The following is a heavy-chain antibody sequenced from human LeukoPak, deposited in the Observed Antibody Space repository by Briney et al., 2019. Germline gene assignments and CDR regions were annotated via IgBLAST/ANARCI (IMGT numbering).Heavy chain of an antibody. Sequence: GASVKVSCKASGGTFSSYAISWVRQAPGQGLEWMGGIIPIFGTANYAQKFQGRVTITADESTSTAYMELSSLRSEDTAVYYCARVHCSSTSCLSFDYWGQGTLVTVSS. D-gene: IGHD2-2*01. CDR1: GGTFSSYA. CDR2: IIPIFGTA. CDR3: ARVHCSSTSCLSFDY. J-gene: IGHJ4*02. V-gene: IGHV1-69*13.